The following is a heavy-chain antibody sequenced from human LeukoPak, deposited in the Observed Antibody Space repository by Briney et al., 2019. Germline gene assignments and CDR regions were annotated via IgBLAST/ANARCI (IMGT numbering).Heavy chain of an antibody. Sequence: SETLSFTCAVYGGSFSGYYWSWIRQPPGKGLEWIGEINHSGSTNYNPSLKSRVTISVDTSKNQFSLKLSSVTAADTAVYYCARSGSGRDYYYYYYMDVWGKGTTVTVSS. D-gene: IGHD2-15*01. CDR1: GGSFSGYY. CDR2: INHSGST. V-gene: IGHV4-34*01. CDR3: ARSGSGRDYYYYYYMDV. J-gene: IGHJ6*03.